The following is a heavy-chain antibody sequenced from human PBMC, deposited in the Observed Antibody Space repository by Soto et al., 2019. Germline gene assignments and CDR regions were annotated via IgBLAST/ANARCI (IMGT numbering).Heavy chain of an antibody. CDR2: IYYSGST. J-gene: IGHJ5*02. CDR3: ARQSSTSIFGVVIRLAWFDP. V-gene: IGHV4-39*01. CDR1: GGSISSSSYY. D-gene: IGHD3-3*01. Sequence: SETLSLTCTVSGGSISSSSYYWGWIRQPPGKGLEWIGSIYYSGSTYYNPSLKSRVTISVDTSKNQFSLKLSSVTAADTAVYYCARQSSTSIFGVVIRLAWFDPWGQGTLVTVSS.